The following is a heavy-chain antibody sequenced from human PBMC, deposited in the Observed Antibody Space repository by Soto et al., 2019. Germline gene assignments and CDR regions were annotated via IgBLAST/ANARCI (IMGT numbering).Heavy chain of an antibody. CDR2: IRSKAYGGTT. CDR3: TRDLYGGSWPP. Sequence: GGSLRLSCTASGFTFGDYAMRWFRQAPGKGLEWVGFIRSKAYGGTTEYAASVKGRFTISRDDSKSIAYLQMNSLKTEDTAVYYCTRDLYGGSWPPWSQGTLVTVSS. D-gene: IGHD6-13*01. V-gene: IGHV3-49*03. J-gene: IGHJ5*02. CDR1: GFTFGDYA.